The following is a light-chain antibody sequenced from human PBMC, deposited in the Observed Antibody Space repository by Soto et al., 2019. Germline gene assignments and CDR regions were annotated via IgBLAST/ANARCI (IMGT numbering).Light chain of an antibody. CDR1: QSISSW. Sequence: DIQMTQSPSTLSASVGDRVTITCRASQSISSWLAWYQQKPGKAPKLLIHDVSSLESVVPSRFSGSGSGTEFTLTISSLQPDDFATYYCQQYNSYPWTFGQGTKVEIK. CDR3: QQYNSYPWT. V-gene: IGKV1-5*01. J-gene: IGKJ1*01. CDR2: DVS.